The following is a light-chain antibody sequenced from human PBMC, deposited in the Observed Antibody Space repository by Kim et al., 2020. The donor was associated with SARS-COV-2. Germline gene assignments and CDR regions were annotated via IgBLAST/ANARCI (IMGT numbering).Light chain of an antibody. Sequence: IVLTQSPGTLSLSPGERATLSCWATQMVSGTFLAWYQQKPGQAPRLLIYAASSRATGIPARFSGHGSGTDFTLTISILEPEDFAVYYCLHYGSSPLTFGQATKVDIK. CDR2: AAS. J-gene: IGKJ1*01. CDR3: LHYGSSPLT. CDR1: QMVSGTF. V-gene: IGKV3-20*01.